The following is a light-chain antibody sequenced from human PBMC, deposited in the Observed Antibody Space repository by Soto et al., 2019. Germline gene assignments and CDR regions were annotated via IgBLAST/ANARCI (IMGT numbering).Light chain of an antibody. J-gene: IGKJ4*01. Sequence: EIVLTQSPATLSLSPGERPTLSCRASQRVSSYLAWYQQKPGQAPRLLIYDASNRATGIPARFSGSGSGTDFTLTISSLEPEDFAVYYCQQRSNWPPLLTFGGGTKVEIK. CDR1: QRVSSY. V-gene: IGKV3-11*01. CDR2: DAS. CDR3: QQRSNWPPLLT.